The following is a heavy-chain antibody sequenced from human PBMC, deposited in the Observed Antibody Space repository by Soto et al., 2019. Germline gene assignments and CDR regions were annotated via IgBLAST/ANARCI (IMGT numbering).Heavy chain of an antibody. CDR2: ISSSSSYI. Sequence: EVQLVESGGGLVKPGGSLRLSCAASGFTFSSYSMNWVRQAPGKGLEWVSSISSSSSYIYYADSVKGRFTISRDNAKISLYLQMNSLIAEDTAVYYCASHPRDSSGYWYYFEYWGQGTLVTVSS. CDR1: GFTFSSYS. J-gene: IGHJ4*02. D-gene: IGHD3-22*01. CDR3: ASHPRDSSGYWYYFEY. V-gene: IGHV3-21*01.